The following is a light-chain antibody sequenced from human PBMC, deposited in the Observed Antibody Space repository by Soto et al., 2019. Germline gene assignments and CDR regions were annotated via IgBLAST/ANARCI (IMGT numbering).Light chain of an antibody. V-gene: IGLV2-14*01. CDR2: EVS. Sequence: QSVLTQHASVSGSPGQSVTISCTVTSSDVGAYNLVSWYQQYPGKAPKLMIYEVSNRPSGVSNRFSGSKSGHTASLTISGLQAEDEADYYCCTSYEGGGKYVFGTGTKVTV. CDR1: SSDVGAYNL. CDR3: TSYEGGGKYV. J-gene: IGLJ1*01.